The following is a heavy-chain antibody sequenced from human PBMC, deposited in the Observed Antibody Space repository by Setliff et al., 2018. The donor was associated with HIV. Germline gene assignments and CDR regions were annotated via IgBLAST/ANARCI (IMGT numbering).Heavy chain of an antibody. J-gene: IGHJ6*03. CDR1: GFSLSTSGVG. CDR3: AHERGSGCYMCYYYYYYMDV. D-gene: IGHD6-19*01. V-gene: IGHV2-5*01. Sequence: SGPTLVNPTPTLTLTCTFSGFSLSTSGVGVGWIRQPPGKALEWLALIYWNDDKRYSPSLKSRLTITKDTSKNQVVLTMTNMDPVDTATYYCAHERGSGCYMCYYYYYYMDVGGKGTTVTVSS. CDR2: IYWNDDK.